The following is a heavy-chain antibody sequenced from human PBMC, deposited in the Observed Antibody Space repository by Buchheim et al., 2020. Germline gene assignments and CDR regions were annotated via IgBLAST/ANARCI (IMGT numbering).Heavy chain of an antibody. CDR1: GFTFSSYS. V-gene: IGHV3-21*01. J-gene: IGHJ4*02. CDR3: ARDIYDVVVIPIPDY. D-gene: IGHD3-22*01. Sequence: EVQLVESGGGLVKPGGSLRLSCAASGFTFSSYSMNWVRQAPGKGLEWVSSISSSSSYIYYADSVKGRFTISRDNAKNSPYLQMNSLRAEDTAVYYCARDIYDVVVIPIPDYWGQGTL. CDR2: ISSSSSYI.